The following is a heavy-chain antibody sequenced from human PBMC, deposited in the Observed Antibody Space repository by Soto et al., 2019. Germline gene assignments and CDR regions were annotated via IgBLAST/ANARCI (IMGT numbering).Heavy chain of an antibody. Sequence: QITLKESGPTLVKPTQTLTLTCTFSGFSLSTSGVGVGWIRQPPGKALECLALIYWDDDKRYSPSLKSRLTITTDTSKNQVVLTMTNMDPVDTATYYFAHSLAASNYADYEPINSFDYWGQGPLVTASS. CDR2: IYWDDDK. V-gene: IGHV2-5*02. CDR3: AHSLAASNYADYEPINSFDY. D-gene: IGHD4-17*01. CDR1: GFSLSTSGVG. J-gene: IGHJ4*02.